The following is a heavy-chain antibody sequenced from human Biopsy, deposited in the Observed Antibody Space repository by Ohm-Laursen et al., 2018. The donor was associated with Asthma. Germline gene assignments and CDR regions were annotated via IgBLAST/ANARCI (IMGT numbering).Heavy chain of an antibody. CDR3: ARDPHNSYLAPLRTKFNYYYYGMDV. CDR1: GYTFISYA. D-gene: IGHD1-7*01. J-gene: IGHJ6*02. CDR2: INASNGNT. Sequence: ASVKVSCKASGYTFISYAIHWARQAPGQRLEWMGWINASNGNTKYSQKFQGRVTITADESTSTAYMELSSLRSEDTAVYYCARDPHNSYLAPLRTKFNYYYYGMDVWGQGTTVTVSS. V-gene: IGHV1-3*01.